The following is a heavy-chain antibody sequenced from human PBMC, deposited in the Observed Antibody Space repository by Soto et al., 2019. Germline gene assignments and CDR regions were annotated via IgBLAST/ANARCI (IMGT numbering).Heavy chain of an antibody. D-gene: IGHD6-6*01. CDR1: GFTFNTYT. V-gene: IGHV3-21*01. CDR2: ITYSSYI. J-gene: IGHJ6*02. CDR3: ARGSRPHPTYYYSMAV. Sequence: EVQLVESGGALVKPGGSLRLSCTASGFTFNTYTLNWVRQATGKGLAWVSSITYSSYIYYADSVRGRFTISRDNAKNSLYLQMDSLRADDTAVYYCARGSRPHPTYYYSMAVWGQGTTVTVSS.